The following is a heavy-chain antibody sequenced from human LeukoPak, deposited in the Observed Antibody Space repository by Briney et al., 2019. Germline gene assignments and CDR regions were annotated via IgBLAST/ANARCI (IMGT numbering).Heavy chain of an antibody. CDR3: ARDGVGVGATTGFDY. D-gene: IGHD1-26*01. Sequence: SQTLSLTCTVSGGSISSGGYYWSWIRQHPGTGLEWIGYIYYSGSTYYNPSLKSRVTISVDTSKNQFSLKLSSVTAADTAVYYCARDGVGVGATTGFDYWGQGTLVTVSS. CDR1: GGSISSGGYY. CDR2: IYYSGST. J-gene: IGHJ4*02. V-gene: IGHV4-31*03.